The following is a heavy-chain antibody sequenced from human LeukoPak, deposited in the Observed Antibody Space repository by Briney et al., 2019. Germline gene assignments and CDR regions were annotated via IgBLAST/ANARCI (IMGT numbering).Heavy chain of an antibody. D-gene: IGHD2-2*01. Sequence: SETVSLTCTVSRGSISSYYWNWMRQSPRRGLEGIGYMFHSGSPNYNPSLKSRVAISIDTSMNQFSLKLSSVTAADTAVYYCAGGSRYCSTTSCSSFDYWGQGTLVTVPS. V-gene: IGHV4-59*01. CDR2: MFHSGSP. J-gene: IGHJ4*02. CDR1: RGSISSYY. CDR3: AGGSRYCSTTSCSSFDY.